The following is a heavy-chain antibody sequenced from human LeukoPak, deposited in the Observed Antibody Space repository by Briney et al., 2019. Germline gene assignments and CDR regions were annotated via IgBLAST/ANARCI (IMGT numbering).Heavy chain of an antibody. J-gene: IGHJ3*02. CDR3: ARSMIVAAFDI. V-gene: IGHV3-30-3*01. CDR2: ISYDGSNK. Sequence: GGSLRLSCAASGFTFSSYAMHWVRQAPGKGLEWVAVISYDGSNKYYADSVKGRFTISRDNSKNTLYLQMNSLRAEDTAVYYCARSMIVAAFDIWGQGTMVTVSS. CDR1: GFTFSSYA. D-gene: IGHD3-22*01.